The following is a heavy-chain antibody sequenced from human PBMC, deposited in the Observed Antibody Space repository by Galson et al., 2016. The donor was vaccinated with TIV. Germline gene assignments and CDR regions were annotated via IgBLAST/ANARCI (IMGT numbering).Heavy chain of an antibody. CDR1: GNSLNELV. Sequence: SVKVSCKVSGNSLNELVIHWVRQAPGKGLEWMGWISTYNGYTDYAQKLQGRVTMTTDTSTSTAYMGLSSLTSEDTAVYSCARNQGSCIDSTCLTAAFDIWGQGTTVTVSS. J-gene: IGHJ3*02. CDR2: ISTYNGYT. CDR3: ARNQGSCIDSTCLTAAFDI. V-gene: IGHV1-18*01. D-gene: IGHD2-15*01.